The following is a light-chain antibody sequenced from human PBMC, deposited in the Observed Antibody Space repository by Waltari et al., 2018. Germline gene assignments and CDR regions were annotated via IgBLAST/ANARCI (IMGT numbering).Light chain of an antibody. V-gene: IGLV1-51*01. J-gene: IGLJ2*01. CDR1: SSNIGNNY. CDR2: DNN. Sequence: QSVLTQPPSVSAAPGQKVTISCSGSSSNIGNNYVYWYQQLPGTAPKLLIYDNNKRPSGIPDRFSGSKSGTSATLGITGLQTGDEADYYCGTWDSSLSAPVFGGGTKLTVL. CDR3: GTWDSSLSAPV.